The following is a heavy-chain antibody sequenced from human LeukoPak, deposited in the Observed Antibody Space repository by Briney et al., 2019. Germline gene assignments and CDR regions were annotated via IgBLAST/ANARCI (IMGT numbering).Heavy chain of an antibody. CDR3: ARDGQWLGYFDY. CDR2: ISAYNGNT. CDR1: GYTFTDYY. J-gene: IGHJ4*02. Sequence: GSVKVSCKASGYTFTDYYIHWVRQAPGHGLEWMGWISAYNGNTNYAQKLQGRVTMTTDTSTSTAYMELRSLRSDDTAVYYCARDGQWLGYFDYWGQGTLVTVSS. D-gene: IGHD6-19*01. V-gene: IGHV1-18*04.